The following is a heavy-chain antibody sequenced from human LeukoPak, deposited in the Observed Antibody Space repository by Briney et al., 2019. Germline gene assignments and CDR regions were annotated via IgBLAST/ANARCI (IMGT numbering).Heavy chain of an antibody. J-gene: IGHJ3*02. D-gene: IGHD3-16*01. CDR1: GFTFSAYW. V-gene: IGHV3-74*01. CDR3: ARFYGGSALDN. Sequence: GGSLRLSCAASGFTFSAYWMHWVRHAPGKGLVWVSRINSDGFSIAYADSVKGRFTISRDNAKNTLYLHMDSLRAEDTAVYYCARFYGGSALDNWGQGTMVTVSS. CDR2: INSDGFSI.